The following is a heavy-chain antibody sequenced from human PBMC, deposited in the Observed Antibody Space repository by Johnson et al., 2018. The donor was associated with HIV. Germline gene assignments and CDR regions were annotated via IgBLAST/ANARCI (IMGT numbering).Heavy chain of an antibody. Sequence: VQLVESGGGLVQPGGSLRLPCTASGFTFRNYWMSWVRQAPGKGLEWVAVIWYDGSNKYYADSVKGRFTISRDNSKNTLYLQLNSLRAEDTAVFYCAKHLSTLVDAFDIWGQGTMVTVSS. CDR3: AKHLSTLVDAFDI. CDR1: GFTFRNYW. CDR2: IWYDGSNK. V-gene: IGHV3-33*06. D-gene: IGHD3-16*01. J-gene: IGHJ3*02.